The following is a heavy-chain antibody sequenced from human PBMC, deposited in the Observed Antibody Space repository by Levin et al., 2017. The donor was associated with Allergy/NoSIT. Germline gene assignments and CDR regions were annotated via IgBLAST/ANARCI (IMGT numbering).Heavy chain of an antibody. V-gene: IGHV3-33*01. CDR3: ARESTIFGVGYYYYGMDV. Sequence: GGSLRLSCAASGFTFSSYGMHWVRQAPGKGLEWVAVIWYDGSNKYYADSVKGRFTISRDNSKNTLYLQMNSLRAEDTAVYYCARESTIFGVGYYYYGMDVWGQGTTVTVSS. CDR1: GFTFSSYG. D-gene: IGHD3-3*01. J-gene: IGHJ6*02. CDR2: IWYDGSNK.